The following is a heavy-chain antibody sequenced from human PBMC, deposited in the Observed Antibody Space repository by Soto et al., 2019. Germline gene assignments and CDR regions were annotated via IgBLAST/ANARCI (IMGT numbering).Heavy chain of an antibody. V-gene: IGHV3-23*01. CDR1: GIPFGSRA. Sequence: GGSLRLSCVASGIPFGSRAMSWVRQAPGEGLEWVSTITDTGGDTKYADSVRGRFTMSRDNSKKTLYLQMNSLRVEGSALYYCARGSTDSYPGSRIFDFWGRGTLVTVSS. J-gene: IGHJ4*02. CDR2: ITDTGGDT. D-gene: IGHD3-10*01. CDR3: ARGSTDSYPGSRIFDF.